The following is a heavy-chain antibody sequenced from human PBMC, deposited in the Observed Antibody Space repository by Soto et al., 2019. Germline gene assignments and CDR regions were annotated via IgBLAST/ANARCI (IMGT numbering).Heavy chain of an antibody. D-gene: IGHD3-22*01. CDR3: ASGTYYDDSSGSSGAFDF. J-gene: IGHJ3*01. CDR2: FYNNENP. V-gene: IGHV4-39*01. Sequence: TSVTQSLTSSVSEGSIEGRGCSWGWIRQPPGKGLEWIGTFYNNENPNYNPSLKSRVTISVDTSKNQFSLRLTSVTAADTAVYYCASGTYYDDSSGSSGAFDFWGQGTMVTVS. CDR1: EGSIEGRGCS.